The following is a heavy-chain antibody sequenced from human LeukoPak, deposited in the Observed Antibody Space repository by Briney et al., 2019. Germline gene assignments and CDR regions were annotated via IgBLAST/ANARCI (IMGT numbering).Heavy chain of an antibody. CDR1: GGSFSGYY. CDR2: INHSGST. J-gene: IGHJ4*02. Sequence: PSETLSLTCAVYGGSFSGYYWSWIRQPPGKGLEWIGEINHSGSTNYSPSLKSRVTISVDTSKNQFSLKLSSVTAADTAVYYCAGARWLRPIDYWGQGTLVTVSS. V-gene: IGHV4-34*01. D-gene: IGHD5-12*01. CDR3: AGARWLRPIDY.